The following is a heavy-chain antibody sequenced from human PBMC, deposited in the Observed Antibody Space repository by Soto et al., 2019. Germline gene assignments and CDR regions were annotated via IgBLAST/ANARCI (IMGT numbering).Heavy chain of an antibody. CDR1: GDSISTSY. J-gene: IGHJ4*02. CDR2: IYYSGGT. V-gene: IGHV4-59*01. Sequence: SETLSLTCTVSGDSISTSYWSWIRQSPGKGPEWIGYIYYSGGTNYNPSLKSRVTISVDTSKNQFSLKLSSVTAADTAVYFCARGPQVYYDFWSGYPLSFDYWGQGTLVTVSS. D-gene: IGHD3-3*01. CDR3: ARGPQVYYDFWSGYPLSFDY.